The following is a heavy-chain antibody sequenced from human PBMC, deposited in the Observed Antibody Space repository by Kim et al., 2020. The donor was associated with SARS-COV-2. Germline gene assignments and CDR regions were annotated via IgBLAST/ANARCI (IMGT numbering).Heavy chain of an antibody. CDR3: AMDHQYSVDY. D-gene: IGHD4-4*01. CDR1: GDNVSGDSVA. Sequence: SQTLSLTCVISGDNVSGDSVAWNWIRQSPSRGLEWLGRTYYRSKWYNDYAVSVKGRITISPDTSKNQFSLQVNSVTPEDTAVYYCAMDHQYSVDYWGQGTLVTVSS. V-gene: IGHV6-1*01. J-gene: IGHJ4*02. CDR2: TYYRSKWYN.